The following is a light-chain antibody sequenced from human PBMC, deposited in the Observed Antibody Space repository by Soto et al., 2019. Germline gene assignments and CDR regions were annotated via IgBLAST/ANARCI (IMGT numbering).Light chain of an antibody. CDR2: AAS. CDR1: QGISNY. Sequence: DIQMTQSPSSLSASVGDRVTITCRASQGISNYLAWYQQKPGKVPKLLIYAASTLQSGVPSRFSGSGSGTDFTLTISSPQPEDVATYYCQKYSSAPPWTFGQGTKVEIK. CDR3: QKYSSAPPWT. V-gene: IGKV1-27*01. J-gene: IGKJ1*01.